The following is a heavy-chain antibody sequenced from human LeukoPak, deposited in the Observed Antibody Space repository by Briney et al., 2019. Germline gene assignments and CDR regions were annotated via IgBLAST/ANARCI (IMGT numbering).Heavy chain of an antibody. J-gene: IGHJ3*02. CDR2: IYTSGST. CDR3: AKELGGGAFDI. V-gene: IGHV4-4*07. D-gene: IGHD1-26*01. Sequence: SETLSLTCTVSGGSISSYYWSWIRQPAGKGLEWIGRIYTSGSTNYNPSVKSRVTVSVDTSKNQFSLKLSSVTGADTAVYYCAKELGGGAFDIWGQGTKVTVSS. CDR1: GGSISSYY.